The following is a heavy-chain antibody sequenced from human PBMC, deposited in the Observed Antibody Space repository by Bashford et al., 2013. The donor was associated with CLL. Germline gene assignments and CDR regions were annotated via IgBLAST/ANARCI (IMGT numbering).Heavy chain of an antibody. Sequence: SETLSLTCAVSGASISSAAYSWSWIRQPPGKGLEWVGYIFHSGRTYYNSSLKSRVSISVDKSSNQFSLKLNSVTAADTAVYYCARESCSGRGCCLDYWGQGAPVTVSS. V-gene: IGHV4-30-2*01. CDR3: ARESCSGRGCCLDY. CDR1: GASISSAAYS. CDR2: IFHSGRT. J-gene: IGHJ4*02. D-gene: IGHD2-15*01.